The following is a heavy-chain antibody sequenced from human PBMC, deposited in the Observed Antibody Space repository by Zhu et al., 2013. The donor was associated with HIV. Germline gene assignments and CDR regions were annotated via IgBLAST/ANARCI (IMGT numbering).Heavy chain of an antibody. Sequence: QVQLVQSGAEVKKPGASVKVSCKASGYTFTGYYMHWVRQAPGQGLEWMGWINPNSGGTNYAQKFQGRVTMTRDTSISTAYMELSRLRSDDTAVYYCARDYYYDSSGYYYGYWGQGTLVTVSS. CDR3: ARDYYYDSSGYYYGY. CDR2: INPNSGGT. V-gene: IGHV1-2*02. CDR1: GYTFTGYY. J-gene: IGHJ4*02. D-gene: IGHD3-22*01.